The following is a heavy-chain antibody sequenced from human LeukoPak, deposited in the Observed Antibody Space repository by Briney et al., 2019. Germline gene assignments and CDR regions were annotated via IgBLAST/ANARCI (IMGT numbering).Heavy chain of an antibody. Sequence: GGSLRLSCAASGFTVSSNYMSWVRQAPGKGLEWVSVIYRGGSTYYADSVKGRFTISRDNSKNTLYLQMNSLRAEDTAVYYCARGPSMVRGVMDYWGQGTLVTVSS. J-gene: IGHJ4*02. CDR1: GFTVSSNY. V-gene: IGHV3-53*01. D-gene: IGHD3-10*01. CDR2: IYRGGST. CDR3: ARGPSMVRGVMDY.